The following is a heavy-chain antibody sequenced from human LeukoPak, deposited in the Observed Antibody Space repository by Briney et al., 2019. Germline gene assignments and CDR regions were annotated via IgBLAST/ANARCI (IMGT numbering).Heavy chain of an antibody. Sequence: SGTLSLTCAVSGGSISSYYWSWIRQPPGKGLEWIGYIYYSGTTNYNPSLKSRVTISVDTSKNQISLKLSSVTAADTAVYYCANEGAAGHWGQGTLVTVSS. V-gene: IGHV4-59*01. D-gene: IGHD6-13*01. CDR2: IYYSGTT. J-gene: IGHJ4*02. CDR3: ANEGAAGH. CDR1: GGSISSYY.